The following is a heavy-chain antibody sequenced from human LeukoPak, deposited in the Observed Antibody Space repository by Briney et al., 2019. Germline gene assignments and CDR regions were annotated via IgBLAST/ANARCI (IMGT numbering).Heavy chain of an antibody. CDR3: ARGYYFDY. CDR1: GGSISSYY. CDR2: IYYSGST. J-gene: IGHJ4*02. Sequence: PSETLSLTCTVSGGSISSYYWSWIRQPPGKGLEWIGYIYYSGSTNYNPSLKSRVTISVDTSKNQFSLKLSSVTAADRAVYYCARGYYFDYWGQGTLVTVSS. V-gene: IGHV4-59*01.